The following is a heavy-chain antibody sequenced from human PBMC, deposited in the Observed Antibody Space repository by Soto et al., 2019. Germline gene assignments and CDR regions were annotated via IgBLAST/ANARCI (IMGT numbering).Heavy chain of an antibody. J-gene: IGHJ4*02. CDR3: ARGGVSTRTFDY. CDR2: IYPSDSDT. Sequence: GESLKISCQGSVDNFAGYWIAWVRHRPGKGLELMGIIYPSDSDTRYRPSFQGQVTISADKSISSAYLQWSSLRASDTAMYYCARGGVSTRTFDYWGQGTPVTVSS. D-gene: IGHD3-3*01. CDR1: VDNFAGYW. V-gene: IGHV5-51*01.